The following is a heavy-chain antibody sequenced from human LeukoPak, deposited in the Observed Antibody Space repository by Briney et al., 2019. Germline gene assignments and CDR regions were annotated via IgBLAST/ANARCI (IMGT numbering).Heavy chain of an antibody. CDR1: RYTFTSYG. CDR2: ISAYNGNT. D-gene: IGHD3-22*01. CDR3: ARDFYYYDSSGYYPEGYYYYYMDV. J-gene: IGHJ6*03. V-gene: IGHV1-18*01. Sequence: ASVKVSCKASRYTFTSYGISWVRQAPGQGLEWMGWISAYNGNTNNAQKLQGRVTMTTDTSTSTAYMELRSLRSDDTAVYYCARDFYYYDSSGYYPEGYYYYYMDVWGKGTTVTVSS.